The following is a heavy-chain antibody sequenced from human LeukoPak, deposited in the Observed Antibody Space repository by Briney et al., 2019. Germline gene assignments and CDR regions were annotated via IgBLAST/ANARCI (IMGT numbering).Heavy chain of an antibody. Sequence: GGSLRLSCAASGLTFSSYAMSWVRQAPGNGLEWVSAISGSGGSTYYADSVKGRITISRDNSKNTLYLQMNSLRAEDTAVYYCAKDAIDYYDSSGYTNWFDPWGQGTLVTVSS. CDR3: AKDAIDYYDSSGYTNWFDP. D-gene: IGHD3-22*01. CDR1: GLTFSSYA. V-gene: IGHV3-23*01. J-gene: IGHJ5*02. CDR2: ISGSGGST.